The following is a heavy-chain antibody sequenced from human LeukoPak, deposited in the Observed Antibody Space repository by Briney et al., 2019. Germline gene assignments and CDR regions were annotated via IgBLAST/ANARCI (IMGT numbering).Heavy chain of an antibody. Sequence: PGGSLRLSCAASGFTFSSYSMNWVRQAPGKGVEWVSYISSSGSSIYYADSVKGRFTISRDNANKLLYLQMNSLSAEDTAVYYCVRGPGVSAVTTMYWGQGTLVTVSS. V-gene: IGHV3-48*01. J-gene: IGHJ4*02. CDR3: VRGPGVSAVTTMY. D-gene: IGHD4-17*01. CDR1: GFTFSSYS. CDR2: ISSSGSSI.